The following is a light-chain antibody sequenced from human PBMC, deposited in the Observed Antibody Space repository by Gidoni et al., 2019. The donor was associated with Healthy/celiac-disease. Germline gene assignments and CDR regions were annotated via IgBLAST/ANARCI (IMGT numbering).Light chain of an antibody. CDR1: QSISSY. J-gene: IGKJ1*01. V-gene: IGKV1-39*01. Sequence: DIQMTQSPSSLSASVGDRVTITCRASQSISSYLNWYQQKPGKAPKLLIYAASSLQSGVPSRFSGSGSGTDFTLTISSRQPEDFATYYCQQSYSTPRTSGKGTRWKSN. CDR2: AAS. CDR3: QQSYSTPRT.